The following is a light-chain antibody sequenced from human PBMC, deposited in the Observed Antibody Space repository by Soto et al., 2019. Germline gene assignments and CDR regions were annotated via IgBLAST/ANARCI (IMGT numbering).Light chain of an antibody. J-gene: IGLJ2*01. CDR2: EVT. CDR1: SSDIGSYNR. V-gene: IGLV2-18*02. CDR3: SSYTTSITVI. Sequence: QSALTQPPSVSGSPGQSVTISCTGTSSDIGSYNRVSWYQQPPGTAPKLIIYEVTNRPSGVPDRFSGSKSGNTASLTISGLQAEYEADYYCSSYTTSITVIFGGGTKLTVL.